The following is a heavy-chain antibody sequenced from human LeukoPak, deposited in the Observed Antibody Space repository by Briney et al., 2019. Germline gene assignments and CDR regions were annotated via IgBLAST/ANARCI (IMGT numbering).Heavy chain of an antibody. V-gene: IGHV3-21*01. CDR2: ISSSSTYI. Sequence: TGGSLRLSCAASGFTFSSYSMNWVRQAPGKGLEWVSSISSSSTYIYYADSVKGRFTFSRDNAKNSLYLQMNSLRAEDTAMYYCARDSGYSGYDFIVGCFDYWGQGTLVTVSS. CDR3: ARDSGYSGYDFIVGCFDY. J-gene: IGHJ4*02. D-gene: IGHD5-12*01. CDR1: GFTFSSYS.